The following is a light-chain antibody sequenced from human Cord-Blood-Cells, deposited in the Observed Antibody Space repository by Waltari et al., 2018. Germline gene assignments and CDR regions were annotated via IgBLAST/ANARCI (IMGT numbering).Light chain of an antibody. J-gene: IGKJ4*01. CDR2: DAS. Sequence: ELVLTQSPATLSLSPGERATLSCRASQSVSSDLAWYQQKPGQAPRLLIYDASNRATVIPARFSGSGSGTDFTLTISSLEPEDFAVYYCQQRSNWPPLTFGGGTKVEIK. CDR1: QSVSSD. CDR3: QQRSNWPPLT. V-gene: IGKV3-11*01.